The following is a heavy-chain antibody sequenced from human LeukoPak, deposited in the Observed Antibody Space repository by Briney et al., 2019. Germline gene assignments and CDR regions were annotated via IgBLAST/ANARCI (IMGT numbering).Heavy chain of an antibody. CDR2: ISRRSGAT. CDR1: GSIFSDYY. V-gene: IGHV1-2*02. J-gene: IGHJ4*02. Sequence: ASVKVSCKASGSIFSDYYMHWVRQVPGRGFEWMGWISRRSGATKIAPKFQVRVTLTRDISISTAYVELTNLASDDTAVYYCVSWAGGNSDVASFDFWGQGTLVLVSS. CDR3: VSWAGGNSDVASFDF. D-gene: IGHD2-21*01.